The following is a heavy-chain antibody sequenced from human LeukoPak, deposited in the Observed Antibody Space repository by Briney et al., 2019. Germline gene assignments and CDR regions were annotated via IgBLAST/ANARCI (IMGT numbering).Heavy chain of an antibody. CDR3: ARDRHYDFWSYGTDV. J-gene: IGHJ6*02. V-gene: IGHV3-72*01. CDR1: GFTFSDHY. D-gene: IGHD3-3*01. Sequence: GGSLRLSCAASGFTFSDHYMDWVRQAPGKGLEWVGRTRNKANSYTTEYAASVKGRFTISRDDSKNSLYLQMNSLKTEDTAVYYCARDRHYDFWSYGTDVWGQGTTVTVSS. CDR2: TRNKANSYTT.